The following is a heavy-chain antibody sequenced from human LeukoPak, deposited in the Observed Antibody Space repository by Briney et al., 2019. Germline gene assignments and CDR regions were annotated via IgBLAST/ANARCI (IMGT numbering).Heavy chain of an antibody. Sequence: SETLSLTCTVSGGSISSYYWSWIRQPAGKGLEWIGRIYTSGSTNYNPSLKSRVTMSVDTSKNQFSLKLSSVTAAATAVYYCAKEYSSSFMYYYYYYMDVWGKGTTVTVSS. J-gene: IGHJ6*03. CDR2: IYTSGST. CDR3: AKEYSSSFMYYYYYYMDV. D-gene: IGHD6-6*01. CDR1: GGSISSYY. V-gene: IGHV4-4*07.